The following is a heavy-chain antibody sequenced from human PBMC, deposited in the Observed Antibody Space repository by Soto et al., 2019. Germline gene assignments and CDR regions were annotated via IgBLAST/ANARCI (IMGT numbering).Heavy chain of an antibody. V-gene: IGHV4-59*01. D-gene: IGHD5-18*01. J-gene: IGHJ4*02. CDR1: GGSMSSYY. CDR2: IYYSGST. Sequence: QVQLQESGPGLVKPSETLSLTCTVSGGSMSSYYWSWIRQPPGKGLEWLGYIYYSGSTNYNPSLTSRVTISVDTSKNQFSLRLSSVTAADTAVYYCARGGSGNGYVYWGQGTLVTVSS. CDR3: ARGGSGNGYVY.